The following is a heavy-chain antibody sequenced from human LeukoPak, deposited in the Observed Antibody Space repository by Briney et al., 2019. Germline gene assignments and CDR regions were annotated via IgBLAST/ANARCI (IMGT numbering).Heavy chain of an antibody. CDR3: ASVRGYSYGYFGYFDY. D-gene: IGHD5-18*01. CDR1: GGTFSSYA. Sequence: SVKVSCKASGGTFSSYAISWVRQAPGQGLEWMGGIIPIFGTANYAQEFQGRVTITTDESTSTAYMELSSLRSEDTAVYYCASVRGYSYGYFGYFDYWGQGTLVTVSS. V-gene: IGHV1-69*05. J-gene: IGHJ4*02. CDR2: IIPIFGTA.